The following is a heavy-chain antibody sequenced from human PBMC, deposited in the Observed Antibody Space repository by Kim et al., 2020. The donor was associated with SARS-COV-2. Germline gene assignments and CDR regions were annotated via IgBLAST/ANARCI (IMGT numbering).Heavy chain of an antibody. J-gene: IGHJ4*02. CDR3: ARLAGSSTL. V-gene: IGHV4-34*01. Sequence: GSTNYNPSLKSRVTISIDTSKNQFSLKLSSVTAADTAVYYCARLAGSSTLWGQGTLVTVSS. CDR2: GST. D-gene: IGHD6-13*01.